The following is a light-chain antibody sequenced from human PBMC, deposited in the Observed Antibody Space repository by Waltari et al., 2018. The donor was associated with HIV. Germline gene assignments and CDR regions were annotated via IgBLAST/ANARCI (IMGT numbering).Light chain of an antibody. Sequence: QSALTPPASVSGSPGPSIPISCTRTSNAVGGSNLVSWHQQHPAEAPKLIFQDVSDRPSGISNRFSGSKSGNTASLTISGLQTEDEADYYCSSYTSRVTYVFGTGTRVTVL. CDR2: DVS. J-gene: IGLJ1*01. CDR1: SNAVGGSNL. CDR3: SSYTSRVTYV. V-gene: IGLV2-14*03.